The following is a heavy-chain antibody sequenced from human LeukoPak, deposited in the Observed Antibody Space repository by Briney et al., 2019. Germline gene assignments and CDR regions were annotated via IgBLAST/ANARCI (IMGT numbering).Heavy chain of an antibody. CDR2: INHSGST. J-gene: IGHJ4*02. Sequence: PSETLSLTCAVYGGSFSGYYWSWIRQPPGKELEWIGEINHSGSTNYNPSLKSRVTISIDTSKNRFSLNLDSVTAADTALYYCARHTTSGYCSGGACPFDYWGQGNLVTVSS. CDR1: GGSFSGYY. V-gene: IGHV4-34*01. CDR3: ARHTTSGYCSGGACPFDY. D-gene: IGHD2-15*01.